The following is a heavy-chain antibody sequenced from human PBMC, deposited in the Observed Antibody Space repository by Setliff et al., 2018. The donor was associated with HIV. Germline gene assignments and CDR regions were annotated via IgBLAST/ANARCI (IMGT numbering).Heavy chain of an antibody. CDR1: GGTFSSYT. Sequence: SVKVSCKASGGTFSSYTINWVRQAPGQGLEWMGKSIPILGIGNDEQAQKFKGRVTFTADKSTSTVYMELSSLRSEDTAVYYCARCGAGEWHLYMDVWGKGTAVTVSS. V-gene: IGHV1-69*02. D-gene: IGHD3-16*01. CDR2: SIPILGIG. J-gene: IGHJ6*03. CDR3: ARCGAGEWHLYMDV.